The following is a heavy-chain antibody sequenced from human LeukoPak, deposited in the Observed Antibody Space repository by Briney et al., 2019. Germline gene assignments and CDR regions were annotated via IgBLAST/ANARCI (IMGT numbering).Heavy chain of an antibody. CDR1: GFTFSDYY. Sequence: GGSLRLSCAASGFTFSDYYMSWIRQAPGKGLEWVSYISSSSSYTNYADSVKGRFAISRDNAKNSLYLQMNSLRAEDTAVYCCARVRLNDILTGYYTGAYYFDYWGQGTLVTVSS. V-gene: IGHV3-11*06. CDR2: ISSSSSYT. CDR3: ARVRLNDILTGYYTGAYYFDY. J-gene: IGHJ4*02. D-gene: IGHD3-9*01.